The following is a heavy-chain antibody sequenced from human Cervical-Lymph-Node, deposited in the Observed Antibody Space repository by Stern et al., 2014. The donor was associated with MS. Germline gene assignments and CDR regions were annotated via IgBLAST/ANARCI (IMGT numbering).Heavy chain of an antibody. CDR1: GYKFSIYW. V-gene: IGHV5-51*01. Sequence: VQLVESGAELIRPGESLKISCKGSGYKFSIYWIAWVRQMPGKGLEWMGIINPGDSGTRYSPHFQGQVTMSADKSTSTAYLQWSSLNASDTAMYFCARQTTAWASDVWGQGTLVTVSS. CDR2: INPGDSGT. J-gene: IGHJ4*02. D-gene: IGHD1-14*01. CDR3: ARQTTAWASDV.